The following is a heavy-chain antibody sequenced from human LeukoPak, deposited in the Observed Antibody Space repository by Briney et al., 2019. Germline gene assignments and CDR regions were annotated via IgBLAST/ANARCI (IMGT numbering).Heavy chain of an antibody. Sequence: SETLSLTCTVSGGSISSSSYYWGWIRQPPGTGLEWIGSIYYSGSTYYNPSLKSRVTISVDTSKNQFSLKLSSVTAADTAVYYCASSGSGSYYNEASDYWGQGTLVTVSS. CDR2: IYYSGST. CDR1: GGSISSSSYY. V-gene: IGHV4-39*07. J-gene: IGHJ4*02. D-gene: IGHD3-10*01. CDR3: ASSGSGSYYNEASDY.